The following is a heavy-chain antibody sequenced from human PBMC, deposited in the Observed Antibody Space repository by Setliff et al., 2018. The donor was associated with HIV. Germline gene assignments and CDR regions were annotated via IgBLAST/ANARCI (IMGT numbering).Heavy chain of an antibody. CDR1: GYTLTSYY. V-gene: IGHV1-46*01. D-gene: IGHD6-13*01. CDR3: ARDQGEAAARWDAFDI. CDR2: INPSTGST. J-gene: IGHJ3*02. Sequence: ASVKVSCKASGYTLTSYYIHWVRQAPGQGLEWMGVINPSTGSTSFAQKFQGRVTMTTGTPTSTVSMQLSSLTSEDTAVYYCARDQGEAAARWDAFDIWGQGTLVTVSS.